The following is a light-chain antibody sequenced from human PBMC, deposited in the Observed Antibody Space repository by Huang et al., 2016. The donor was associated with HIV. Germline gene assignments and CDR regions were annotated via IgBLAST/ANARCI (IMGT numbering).Light chain of an antibody. Sequence: EILLTQSPATLSVSPGERVTLSCRASQSISNNLAWYQQKPGQAPRRLIYGASTRATAIPARFSGSASGTEFTLTISSRQSEDFAVYYCQQYHNWPPYTFGQGTKLEI. CDR2: GAS. CDR1: QSISNN. V-gene: IGKV3-15*01. CDR3: QQYHNWPPYT. J-gene: IGKJ2*01.